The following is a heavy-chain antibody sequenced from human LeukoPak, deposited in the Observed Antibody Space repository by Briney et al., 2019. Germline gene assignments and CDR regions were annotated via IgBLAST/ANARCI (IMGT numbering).Heavy chain of an antibody. D-gene: IGHD5-12*01. J-gene: IGHJ4*02. CDR2: MNPNSGNT. CDR1: GYTFTSYD. V-gene: IGHV1-8*01. CDR3: ARAHSGYDVDY. Sequence: ASVNVSCKASGYTFTSYDINWVRQATGQGLEWMGWMNPNSGNTGYAQKFQGRVTITRNTSISTAYMELSSLRSEDTAVYYCARAHSGYDVDYWGQGTLVTVSS.